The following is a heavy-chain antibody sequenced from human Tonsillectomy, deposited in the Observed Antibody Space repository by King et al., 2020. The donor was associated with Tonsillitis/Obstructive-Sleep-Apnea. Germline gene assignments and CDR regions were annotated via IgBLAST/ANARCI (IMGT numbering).Heavy chain of an antibody. CDR2: IYYSGDT. D-gene: IGHD5-12*01. CDR3: ARASGGYELDH. CDR1: GDSISSYY. V-gene: IGHV4-59*01. Sequence: VQLQESGPGLLKPSETLSLTCTVSGDSISSYYWSWIRQPPGKGLEWIGYIYYSGDTSYNPSLKSRVTISLDTSKNQFSLKLSSVTAADTAFYYCARASGGYELDHWGQGTLVTVSS. J-gene: IGHJ4*02.